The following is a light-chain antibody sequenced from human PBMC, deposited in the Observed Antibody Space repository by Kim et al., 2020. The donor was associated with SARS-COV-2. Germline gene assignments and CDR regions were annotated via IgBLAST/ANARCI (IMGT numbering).Light chain of an antibody. J-gene: IGKJ2*01. V-gene: IGKV3-11*01. Sequence: SPEETAILSCRASQSFDNFLAWYQQKPGQPPRLVIYDAFIRATDTPDRFSGSGYGTDFTLTINNLEPEDFAVYYCQQRSKWPPFTFGQGTKLEI. CDR3: QQRSKWPPFT. CDR1: QSFDNF. CDR2: DAF.